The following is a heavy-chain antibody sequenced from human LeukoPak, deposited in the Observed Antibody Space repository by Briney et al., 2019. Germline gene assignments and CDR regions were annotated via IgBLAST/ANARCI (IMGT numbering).Heavy chain of an antibody. CDR3: AKGTSAYPWRFDY. Sequence: GGSLRLSCAASGFTFSTYAMSWVRQSPGTGLEGVSGITHSGENRYYADYVKGRFTISRDDSKNTVYLQMNSLRVEDTAVYYCAKGTSAYPWRFDYWGQGAQIVVSA. J-gene: IGHJ4*02. CDR1: GFTFSTYA. D-gene: IGHD1/OR15-1a*01. CDR2: ITHSGENR. V-gene: IGHV3-23*01.